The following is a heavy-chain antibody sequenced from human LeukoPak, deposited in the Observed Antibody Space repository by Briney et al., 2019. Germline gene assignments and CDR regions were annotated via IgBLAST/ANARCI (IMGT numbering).Heavy chain of an antibody. CDR1: GFTFSSYA. CDR2: ISYDGSNK. V-gene: IGHV3-30-3*01. J-gene: IGHJ5*02. CDR3: ARGVYIRSHSSTVAGTLYNWFDP. Sequence: SGGSLRLSCAASGFTFSSYAMHWVRQAPGKGLEWVAVISYDGSNKYYADSVKGRFTISRDNSKNTLYLQMNSLRAEDTAVYYCARGVYIRSHSSTVAGTLYNWFDPWGQGTLVTVSS. D-gene: IGHD6-19*01.